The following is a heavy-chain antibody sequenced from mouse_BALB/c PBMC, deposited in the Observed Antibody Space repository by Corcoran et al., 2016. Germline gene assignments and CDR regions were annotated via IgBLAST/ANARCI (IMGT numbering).Heavy chain of an antibody. D-gene: IGHD2-1*01. Sequence: EVQLVESGGGLIQPGGSLRLSCSASGFTVSSNYMSWVRQAPGKGLEWVSAIYSVGTKHYEDAVKGRFIRSRDSSENTLYLQMNGLRAEDTDLYFCASSPYGSVGYYRYWGLGTLVTVSS. CDR3: ASSPYGSVGYYRY. V-gene: IGHV5-6-2*01. CDR2: IYSVGTK. J-gene: IGHJ4*01. CDR1: GFTVSSNY.